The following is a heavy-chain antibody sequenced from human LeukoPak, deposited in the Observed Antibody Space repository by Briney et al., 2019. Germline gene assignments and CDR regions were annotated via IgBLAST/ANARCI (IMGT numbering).Heavy chain of an antibody. Sequence: EASVKVSCKASGGTFSSYAISWVRQAPGQGLEWMGGIIPIFGTANYAQKFQGRVTITTDESTSTAYMELSSLRSEDTAVYYCARVGSSSQVGYYYYYYMDVWGKGTTVTVSS. CDR2: IIPIFGTA. V-gene: IGHV1-69*05. CDR1: GGTFSSYA. D-gene: IGHD6-6*01. J-gene: IGHJ6*03. CDR3: ARVGSSSQVGYYYYYYMDV.